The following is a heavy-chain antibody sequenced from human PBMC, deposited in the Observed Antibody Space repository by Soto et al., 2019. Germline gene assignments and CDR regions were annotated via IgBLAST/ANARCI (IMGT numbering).Heavy chain of an antibody. CDR1: NGSISNYY. D-gene: IGHD3-10*01. J-gene: IGHJ6*02. CDR2: AYYSGST. CDR3: ARSGVGNYYGSGSYPPGRYYYGMDV. V-gene: IGHV4-59*01. Sequence: SETLSLTCTVSNGSISNYYWTWIRQSPGKGLEWIGFAYYSGSTNYNPSLKSRVTISIHTSKNQFSLKLSSVTAADTAVYYCARSGVGNYYGSGSYPPGRYYYGMDVWGQGTTVTVSS.